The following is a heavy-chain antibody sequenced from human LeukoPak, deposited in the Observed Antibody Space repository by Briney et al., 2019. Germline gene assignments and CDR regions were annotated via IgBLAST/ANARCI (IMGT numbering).Heavy chain of an antibody. D-gene: IGHD6-6*01. CDR3: ARGSRRAQKQVAARRKDYFDY. V-gene: IGHV4-34*01. Sequence: TSETLSLTRAVYGGSFSVYYWSWIRHPPGKGLEWIGEINHSGSTNYNPSLKSRVTISVDTSKNQFSLKLSSVTAADTAVYYCARGSRRAQKQVAARRKDYFDYWGQGTLVTVSS. CDR2: INHSGST. CDR1: GGSFSVYY. J-gene: IGHJ4*02.